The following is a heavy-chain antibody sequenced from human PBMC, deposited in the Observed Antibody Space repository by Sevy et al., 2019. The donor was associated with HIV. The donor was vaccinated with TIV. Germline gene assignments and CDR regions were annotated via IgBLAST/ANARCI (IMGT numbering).Heavy chain of an antibody. V-gene: IGHV1-18*01. D-gene: IGHD5-12*01. CDR1: GYTFTSYG. CDR2: ISAYNGIT. CDR3: ARAVEMATITRYYFDY. J-gene: IGHJ4*02. Sequence: ASVKVSCKASGYTFTSYGISWVRQAPGQGLEWMGWISAYNGITNYAQKFQARVTMTTDTSTSTAYMELGSLRSDDTAVYYCARAVEMATITRYYFDYWGQGTLVTVSS.